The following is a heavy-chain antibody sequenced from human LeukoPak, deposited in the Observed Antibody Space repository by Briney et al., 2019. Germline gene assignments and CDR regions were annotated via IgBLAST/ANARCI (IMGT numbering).Heavy chain of an antibody. CDR3: AREDYYYMDV. V-gene: IGHV3-64*01. J-gene: IGHJ6*03. CDR1: GFTFSSYA. CDR2: ISSNGGST. Sequence: PGGSLRLSCAASGFTFSSYAMHWVRQAPGKGLEYVSAISSNGGSTYYANSVKGRFTISRDNSKNTLYLQMGSLRAEDTAVYYCAREDYYYMDVWGKGTTVTVSS.